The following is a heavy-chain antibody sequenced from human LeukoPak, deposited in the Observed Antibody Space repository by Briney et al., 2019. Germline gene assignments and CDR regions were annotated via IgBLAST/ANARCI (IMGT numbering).Heavy chain of an antibody. CDR3: AIIAAAGTEDDAFDI. D-gene: IGHD6-13*01. Sequence: ASVKVSCKASGYTFTGYYMHWVRQAPGQGLEWMGWINPNSGGTNYAQKFQGRVTMTRDTSISTAYMELSRLRSDDTAVYYCAIIAAAGTEDDAFDIWGQGTMVTVSS. CDR1: GYTFTGYY. CDR2: INPNSGGT. J-gene: IGHJ3*02. V-gene: IGHV1-2*02.